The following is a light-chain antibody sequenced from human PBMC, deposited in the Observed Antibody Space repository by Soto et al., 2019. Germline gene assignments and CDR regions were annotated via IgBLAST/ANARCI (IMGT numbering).Light chain of an antibody. V-gene: IGKV1-39*01. J-gene: IGKJ1*01. Sequence: SSLSASVGDRFTITCRASQSISSYLNWYQQKPGKAPKLLIYAASSLQSGVPSRFSGSGSGTDFTLTISSLQPEDFATYYCQQSYSTPPTFGQGTKVDIK. CDR3: QQSYSTPPT. CDR2: AAS. CDR1: QSISSY.